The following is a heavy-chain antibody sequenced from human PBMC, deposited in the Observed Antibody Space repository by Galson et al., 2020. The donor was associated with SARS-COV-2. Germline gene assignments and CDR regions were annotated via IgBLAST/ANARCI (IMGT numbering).Heavy chain of an antibody. CDR3: AKVAVGATYYLDY. CDR2: ISSDGRIK. CDR1: GFTFSSHA. D-gene: IGHD1-26*01. Sequence: GESLKISCAASGFTFSSHAMHWVRQAPGKGLEWVAVISSDGRIKYYADFVKGRITISRDNSKNTLYLQVDSLRPVDTAVYYCAKVAVGATYYLDYWGQGTLGAVSS. V-gene: IGHV3-30*04. J-gene: IGHJ4*02.